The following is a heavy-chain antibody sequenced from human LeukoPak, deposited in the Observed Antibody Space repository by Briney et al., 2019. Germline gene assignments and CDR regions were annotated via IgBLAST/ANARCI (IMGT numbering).Heavy chain of an antibody. D-gene: IGHD2-2*01. CDR3: ARGGKSTSRRKMGWFDP. J-gene: IGHJ5*02. CDR2: ISSSGSTI. Sequence: PGGSLRLSCAASGFTFSSYEMNWVRQAPGKGLEWVSYISSSGSTIYYADSVKGRFTISRDNAKNSLYLQMNSLRAEDTAVYYCARGGKSTSRRKMGWFDPWGQGTLVTVSS. CDR1: GFTFSSYE. V-gene: IGHV3-48*03.